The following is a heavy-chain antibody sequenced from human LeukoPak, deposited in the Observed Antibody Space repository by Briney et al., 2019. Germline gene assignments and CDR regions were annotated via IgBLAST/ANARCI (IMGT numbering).Heavy chain of an antibody. J-gene: IGHJ4*02. D-gene: IGHD3-16*01. CDR2: INPDGSGK. V-gene: IGHV3-7*01. CDR3: ASWGAGGNS. Sequence: GSLRLSCEASGFTLSTYWMNWVRQVPGKGLDWVANINPDGSGKRYVDSVKGRFTIARDNADNSLSLQMNSLRAEDTAVYYCASWGAGGNSWGQGTLVTASS. CDR1: GFTLSTYW.